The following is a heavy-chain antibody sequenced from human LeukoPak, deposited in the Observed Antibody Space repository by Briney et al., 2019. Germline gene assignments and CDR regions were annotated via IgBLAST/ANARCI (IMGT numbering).Heavy chain of an antibody. Sequence: GESLKISCKGSGYSFTSYWIGWVRQMPGKGLEWMGIIYPGDSDTRYSPSFQGQVTISADKSISTAYLQWSSLKASDTAMYYCARPQTYYYDSSGYYGAFDIWGQGTMVTVSS. D-gene: IGHD3-22*01. CDR1: GYSFTSYW. CDR3: ARPQTYYYDSSGYYGAFDI. J-gene: IGHJ3*02. V-gene: IGHV5-51*01. CDR2: IYPGDSDT.